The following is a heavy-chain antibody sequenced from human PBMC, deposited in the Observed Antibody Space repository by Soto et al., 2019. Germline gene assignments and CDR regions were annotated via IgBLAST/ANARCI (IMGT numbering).Heavy chain of an antibody. CDR1: GFTFINYA. V-gene: IGHV3-23*01. J-gene: IGHJ4*02. Sequence: GGSLRLSCAASGFTFINYAVTWVRQAPGKGLEWVSTISGSGGSTYYADSVKGRFTISRDNSKNTLYLQMNSLRAEDTAVYYCARDKRDLRFLEWSYYFDYWGQGTLVTVSS. D-gene: IGHD3-3*01. CDR3: ARDKRDLRFLEWSYYFDY. CDR2: ISGSGGST.